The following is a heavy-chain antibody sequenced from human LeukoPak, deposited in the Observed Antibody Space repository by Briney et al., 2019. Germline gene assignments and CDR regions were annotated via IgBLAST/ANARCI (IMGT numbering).Heavy chain of an antibody. D-gene: IGHD4-17*01. CDR2: ISHSGNT. V-gene: IGHV4-30-4*01. Sequence: PSETLSLTCTVSGGSISSGDNYWSWIRQPPGKGLEWIGYISHSGNTYYSPSLQSRVSISFDTSKNQFSLKLSFLTAADTAVYYCARGPPPSTVTTGGWFDPWGQGTRVTVSS. CDR1: GGSISSGDNY. CDR3: ARGPPPSTVTTGGWFDP. J-gene: IGHJ5*02.